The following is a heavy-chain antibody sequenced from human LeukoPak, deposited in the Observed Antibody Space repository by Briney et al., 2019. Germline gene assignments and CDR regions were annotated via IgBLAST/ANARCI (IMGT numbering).Heavy chain of an antibody. CDR2: INPNSGGT. CDR1: GYTFTGYY. D-gene: IGHD1/OR15-1a*01. CDR3: AASRGGSMEQFDY. V-gene: IGHV1-2*02. Sequence: ASVKVSCKASGYTFTGYYMHWVRQAPGQGLEWMGWINPNSGGTNYAQKLQGRVSMTRDTSISTAYMELSRLRSDDTAVYSCAASRGGSMEQFDYWGQGTLVTVSS. J-gene: IGHJ4*02.